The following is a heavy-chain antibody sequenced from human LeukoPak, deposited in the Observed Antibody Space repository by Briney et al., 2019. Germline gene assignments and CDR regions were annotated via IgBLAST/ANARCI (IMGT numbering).Heavy chain of an antibody. Sequence: ASVKVSCKASGYTFTGYYMHWVRQAPGQGLEWRGWIIPNSGATNYAQNFQGRVTMTRDTSISTAYMELNSLTSDDTAVYYCAGQLGATSRDYWGQGTLVTVSS. D-gene: IGHD1-26*01. CDR2: IIPNSGAT. V-gene: IGHV1-2*02. CDR1: GYTFTGYY. J-gene: IGHJ4*02. CDR3: AGQLGATSRDY.